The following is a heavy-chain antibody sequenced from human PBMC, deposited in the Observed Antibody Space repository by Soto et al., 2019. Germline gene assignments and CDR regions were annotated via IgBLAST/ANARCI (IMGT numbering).Heavy chain of an antibody. Sequence: LRLSCAASGFTFSSYAMSWVRQAPGKGLEWVSAISGSGGSTYYADSVKGRFTISRDSSKNTLYLQMNSLRAEDTAVYYCAKDQGLTLIAVAGITGNSGQGTLVTVS. CDR1: GFTFSSYA. CDR2: ISGSGGST. CDR3: AKDQGLTLIAVAGITGN. D-gene: IGHD6-19*01. J-gene: IGHJ4*02. V-gene: IGHV3-23*01.